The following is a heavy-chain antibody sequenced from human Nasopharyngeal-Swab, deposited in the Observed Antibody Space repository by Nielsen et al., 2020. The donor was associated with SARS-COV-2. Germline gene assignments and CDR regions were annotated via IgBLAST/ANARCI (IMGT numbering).Heavy chain of an antibody. CDR3: ARGGVGAVGGALDY. J-gene: IGHJ4*02. CDR1: GYNFTTYD. Sequence: ASVKVSCKASGYNFTTYDFNWVRQATGQGLEWMGWMNPNSGNTGYAQKFQGRATMTRNTSIRTAYMELSSLRSEDTAVYYCARGGVGAVGGALDYWGQGTQVTVSS. D-gene: IGHD1-26*01. CDR2: MNPNSGNT. V-gene: IGHV1-8*01.